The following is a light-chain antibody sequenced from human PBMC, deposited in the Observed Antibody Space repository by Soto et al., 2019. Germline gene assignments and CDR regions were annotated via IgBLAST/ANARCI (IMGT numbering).Light chain of an antibody. J-gene: IGLJ3*02. Sequence: QSALTQPASVSGSPGQSITISCTGSSSDIGSHSRVSWIQHHPGKTPKLMIYEVTNRPSGVSGRFSGSKSGNTASLTISGLQAEDEADYYCSSYTSISSLGGVFGGGTKLTVL. CDR3: SSYTSISSLGGV. CDR2: EVT. CDR1: SSDIGSHSR. V-gene: IGLV2-14*01.